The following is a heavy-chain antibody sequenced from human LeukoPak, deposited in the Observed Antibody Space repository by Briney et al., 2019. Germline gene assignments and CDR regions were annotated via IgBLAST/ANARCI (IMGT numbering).Heavy chain of an antibody. CDR2: ISSSSSYI. V-gene: IGHV3-21*01. Sequence: GGSLRLSCAASGFTFSSYSMNWVRQAPGKGLEWVSSISSSSSYIYYADSVKGRFTISRDNAKNSLYLQMNSLRAEDTAVYYCARDILTVTTSWWFDPWGQGTLVTVSS. J-gene: IGHJ5*02. CDR1: GFTFSSYS. D-gene: IGHD4-17*01. CDR3: ARDILTVTTSWWFDP.